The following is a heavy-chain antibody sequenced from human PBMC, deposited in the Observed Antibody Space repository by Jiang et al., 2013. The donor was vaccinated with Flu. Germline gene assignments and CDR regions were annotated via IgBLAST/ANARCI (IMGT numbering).Heavy chain of an antibody. CDR1: GGSISSYY. Sequence: LLKPSETLSLTCTVSGGSISSYYWSWIRQPPGKGLEWIGYIYYSGSTNYNPSLKSRVTISVDTSKNQFSLKLSSVTAADTAVYYCAREVGATSGVRYYYYGMDVWGKGTTVTVSS. J-gene: IGHJ6*04. V-gene: IGHV4-59*08. D-gene: IGHD1-26*01. CDR2: IYYSGST. CDR3: AREVGATSGVRYYYYGMDV.